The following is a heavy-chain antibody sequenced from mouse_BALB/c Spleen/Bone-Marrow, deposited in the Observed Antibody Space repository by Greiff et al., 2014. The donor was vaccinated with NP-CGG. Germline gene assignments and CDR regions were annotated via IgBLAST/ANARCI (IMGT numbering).Heavy chain of an antibody. CDR3: ARDSSDYLAWFAY. V-gene: IGHV1-9*01. CDR1: GYTFSSYW. CDR2: ILPGSGST. D-gene: IGHD3-2*01. J-gene: IGHJ3*01. Sequence: VNLVESGAELMKPGASVKISCKATGYTFSSYWIEWVRQRPGHGLEWIGEILPGSGSTNSNEKFKGKATFTADTSSNTAYMQLSSLTSEDSAVYFCARDSSDYLAWFAYWGQGTLVTVSA.